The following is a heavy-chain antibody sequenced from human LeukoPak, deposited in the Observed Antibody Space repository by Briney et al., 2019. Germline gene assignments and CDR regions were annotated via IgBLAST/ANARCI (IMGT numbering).Heavy chain of an antibody. CDR2: IYYSGST. D-gene: IGHD2-2*01. J-gene: IGHJ6*02. V-gene: IGHV4-30-4*01. Sequence: SQTLSLTCTVSGGSISSGDYYWRWIRQPPGKGLEWIVYIYYSGSTYYNPSLKSRVTISVDTSKNQFSLKLSSVTAADTAVYYCARQCSSTSCYGYYGMDVWGQGTTVTVSS. CDR3: ARQCSSTSCYGYYGMDV. CDR1: GGSISSGDYY.